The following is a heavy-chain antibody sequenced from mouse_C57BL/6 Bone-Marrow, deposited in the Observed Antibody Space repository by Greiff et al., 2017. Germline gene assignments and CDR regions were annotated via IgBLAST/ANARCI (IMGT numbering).Heavy chain of an antibody. D-gene: IGHD3-2*02. CDR2: IYPGGGYT. V-gene: IGHV1-63*01. CDR1: GYTFTNYW. Sequence: QVQLQQSGAELVRPGTSVKMSCKASGYTFTNYWIGWAKQRPGHGLEWIGDIYPGGGYTNYNEKFKGKATLTADKYSSTAYMQFSSLTSEDSAIYYCARYEGYKGSMDDWGQGTSVTVSS. J-gene: IGHJ4*01. CDR3: ARYEGYKGSMDD.